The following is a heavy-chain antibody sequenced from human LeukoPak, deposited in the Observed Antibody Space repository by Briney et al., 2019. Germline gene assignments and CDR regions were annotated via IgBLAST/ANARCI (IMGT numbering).Heavy chain of an antibody. D-gene: IGHD3-3*01. CDR2: IIPIFGTA. CDR3: AKGRTIFGVDWYYYYMDV. Sequence: SVKVSCKASGGTFSSYAISWVRQAPGQGLEWMGGIIPIFGTANYAQKFQGRVTITADESTSTAYMELSSLRSEDTAVYYCAKGRTIFGVDWYYYYMDVWGKGTTVTVSS. J-gene: IGHJ6*03. V-gene: IGHV1-69*13. CDR1: GGTFSSYA.